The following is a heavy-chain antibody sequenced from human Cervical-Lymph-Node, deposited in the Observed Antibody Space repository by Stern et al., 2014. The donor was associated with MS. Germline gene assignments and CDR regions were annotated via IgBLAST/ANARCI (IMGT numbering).Heavy chain of an antibody. V-gene: IGHV3-7*01. Sequence: EVQLVESGGGLVQPEGSLCLSCATSGFTFSRSWMSWVRQAPGRGLEWVATIKQDGHEKFYVDSVKGRFTISRDNAKSSLYLQMNSLRAEDTAVYYCARVQFLEYLLLGYFDSWGQGTLVTVSS. D-gene: IGHD3-3*01. CDR1: GFTFSRSW. CDR2: IKQDGHEK. J-gene: IGHJ4*02. CDR3: ARVQFLEYLLLGYFDS.